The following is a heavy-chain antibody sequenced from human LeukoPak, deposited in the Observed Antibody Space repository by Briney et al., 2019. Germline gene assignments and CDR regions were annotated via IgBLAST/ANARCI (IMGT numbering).Heavy chain of an antibody. D-gene: IGHD3-16*01. CDR3: AREVPTYYLDY. CDR2: IYYSGST. J-gene: IGHJ4*02. CDR1: GGSISSYY. Sequence: PSETLSLTCTVSGGSISSYYWSWIRQPPGKGLEWIGYIYYSGSTNYNPSLKSRVTISVDTSKNQFSLKLSSVTAADTAVYYCAREVPTYYLDYWGQGTLVTVSS. V-gene: IGHV4-59*01.